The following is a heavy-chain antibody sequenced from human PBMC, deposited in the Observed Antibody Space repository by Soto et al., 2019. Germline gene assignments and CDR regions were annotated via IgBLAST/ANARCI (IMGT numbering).Heavy chain of an antibody. Sequence: SETLSLTCAVSGGSISSGGYSWSWIRQPPGKGLEWIGYIYHSGSTYYNPSLKSRVTISVDRSRNQFSLKLSSVTAADTAVYYCARARRYYDSSGYSNWFDPWGQGTRVTVSS. CDR2: IYHSGST. V-gene: IGHV4-30-2*01. J-gene: IGHJ5*02. CDR1: GGSISSGGYS. CDR3: ARARRYYDSSGYSNWFDP. D-gene: IGHD3-22*01.